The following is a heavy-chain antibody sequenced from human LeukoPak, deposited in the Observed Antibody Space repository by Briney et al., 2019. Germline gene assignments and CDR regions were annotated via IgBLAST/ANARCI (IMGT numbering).Heavy chain of an antibody. CDR3: ARGDKYIAFSPPLQGFDY. D-gene: IGHD3-3*02. Sequence: KTGGSLRLSCAASGFTFSSYSMNWVRQAPGKGLEWVSSISSGSSYTYFADSVKGRFTISRDNAKNSLYLQMNSLRAEDTAVYYCARGDKYIAFSPPLQGFDYWGQGTLVTVSS. J-gene: IGHJ4*02. V-gene: IGHV3-21*01. CDR1: GFTFSSYS. CDR2: ISSGSSYT.